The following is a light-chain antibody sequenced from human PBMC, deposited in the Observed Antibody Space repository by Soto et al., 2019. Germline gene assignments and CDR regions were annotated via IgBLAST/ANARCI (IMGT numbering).Light chain of an antibody. CDR3: QQSISWWT. CDR1: QSIENK. CDR2: GAS. Sequence: IMMTQSPATLSVSPGEGATLSCRASQSIENKLAWYHQRPGQPPRLLIYGASTRATGIPVRFSGSGSGTDFSLYTTFLQAEDFGGYYCQQSISWWTFGQGNTVQVK. V-gene: IGKV3D-15*01. J-gene: IGKJ1*01.